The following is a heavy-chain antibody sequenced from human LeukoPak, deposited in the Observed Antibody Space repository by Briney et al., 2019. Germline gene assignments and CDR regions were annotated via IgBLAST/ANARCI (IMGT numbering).Heavy chain of an antibody. Sequence: PGGSLRLSCAASGFTFSSYAMSWVRQAPGKGLEWVSVISGSGGSTYYADSVKGRFTISRDNSKNTLYLQMNSLRAEDTAVYYCARIRTNRQQRHDAFDIWGQGTTVTVSS. V-gene: IGHV3-23*01. J-gene: IGHJ3*02. CDR1: GFTFSSYA. CDR3: ARIRTNRQQRHDAFDI. D-gene: IGHD6-25*01. CDR2: ISGSGGST.